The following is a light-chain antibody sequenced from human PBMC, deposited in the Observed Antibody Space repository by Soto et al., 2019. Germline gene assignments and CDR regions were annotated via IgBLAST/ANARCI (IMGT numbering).Light chain of an antibody. CDR2: LNSDGSH. CDR3: QTWGRGIVV. J-gene: IGLJ2*01. CDR1: SEHSRFS. V-gene: IGLV4-69*01. Sequence: QPVLTQSPSASASLGASVTLTCTLTSEHSRFSIAWHQQQPEKGPRYLMRLNSDGSHANGDGIPDRFSGSSSGAERYLTISSLQSEDEAVYYCQTWGRGIVVFGGGTKLTV.